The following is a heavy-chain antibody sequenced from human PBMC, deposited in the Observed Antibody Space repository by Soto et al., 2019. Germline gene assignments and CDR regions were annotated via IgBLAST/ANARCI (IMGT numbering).Heavy chain of an antibody. CDR2: VNPQSGNT. V-gene: IGHV1-8*01. CDR3: ARRARIGRQLWLPFDY. J-gene: IGHJ4*02. CDR1: GYTFSSYD. Sequence: QVQLVQSGAEVRKPGASVKVSCKGSGYTFSSYDINWVRQASGQGLEWMGWVNPQSGNTGYAQKFQGRVTMTRYFFINTVYMGLSSLTSEDTAVYYCARRARIGRQLWLPFDYWAQGTLVTVSS. D-gene: IGHD5-18*01.